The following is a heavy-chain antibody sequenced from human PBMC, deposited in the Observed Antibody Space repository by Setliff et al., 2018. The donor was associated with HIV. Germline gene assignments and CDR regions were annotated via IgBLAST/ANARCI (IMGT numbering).Heavy chain of an antibody. CDR1: GYIFTVYL. CDR2: INPNSGDT. V-gene: IGHV1-2*02. J-gene: IGHJ4*02. Sequence: ASVKVSCKASGYIFTVYLMHWVRQAPGQGLEWMGWINPNSGDTKYSQHFEGRVTMTRDPSISTAYMELNRLRSDDTALYYCATLDYWGQGTLVTVS. CDR3: ATLDY.